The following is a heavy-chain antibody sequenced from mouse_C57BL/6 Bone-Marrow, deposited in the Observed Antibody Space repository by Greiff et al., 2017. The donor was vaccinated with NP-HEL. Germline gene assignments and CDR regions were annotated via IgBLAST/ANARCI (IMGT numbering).Heavy chain of an antibody. CDR1: GYTFTSYW. V-gene: IGHV1-50*01. Sequence: VHLVESGAELVKPGASVKLSCKASGYTFTSYWMQWVKQRPGQGLEWIGEIDPSDSYTNYNQKFKGKATLTVDTSSSTAYMQLSSLTSEDSAVYYCARGELRPYYFDYWGQGTTLTVSS. D-gene: IGHD3-2*02. CDR3: ARGELRPYYFDY. CDR2: IDPSDSYT. J-gene: IGHJ2*01.